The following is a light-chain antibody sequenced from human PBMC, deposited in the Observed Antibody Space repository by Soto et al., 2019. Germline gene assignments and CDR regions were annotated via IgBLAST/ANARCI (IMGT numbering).Light chain of an antibody. CDR2: RNN. J-gene: IGLJ2*01. V-gene: IGLV1-47*01. Sequence: QSVLTQPPSASGTPGQRVTISCSGSSCNIGSNYVYWYQQLPGTAPKLLIYRNNQWPSGVPDRFSGSKSGTSASLAISGLRSEDEADYYCAAWDDSLSAVVFGGGTKLTVL. CDR1: SCNIGSNY. CDR3: AAWDDSLSAVV.